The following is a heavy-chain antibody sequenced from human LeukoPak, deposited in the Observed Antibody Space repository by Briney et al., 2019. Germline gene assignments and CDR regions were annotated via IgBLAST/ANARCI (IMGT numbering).Heavy chain of an antibody. D-gene: IGHD3-16*01. Sequence: GGSLRLSCAASGFTFSNAWMSWVRQAPGKGLEWVGRIKSKTDGGTTDYAAPVQGRFTISRDDSKNTLYLQMNSLKTEDTAVYYCAKDLLPSQLFFQGGADFRGHGTLVTVSS. CDR3: AKDLLPSQLFFQGGADF. J-gene: IGHJ4*01. CDR2: IKSKTDGGTT. V-gene: IGHV3-15*01. CDR1: GFTFSNAW.